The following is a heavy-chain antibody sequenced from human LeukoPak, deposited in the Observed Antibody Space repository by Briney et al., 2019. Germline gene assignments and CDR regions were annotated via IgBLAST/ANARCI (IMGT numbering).Heavy chain of an antibody. CDR3: AKRHYSSSWFPFDY. CDR2: ISGSGVGT. CDR1: GFTFSSYA. V-gene: IGHV3-23*01. D-gene: IGHD6-13*01. Sequence: PGGSLRLSCAASGFTFSSYAMSWVRQAPGKGLEWVSAISGSGVGTYYADSVKGRFTISRDNSKNTLYLQMNSLRVEDTAVYYCAKRHYSSSWFPFDYWGQGTLVTVSS. J-gene: IGHJ4*02.